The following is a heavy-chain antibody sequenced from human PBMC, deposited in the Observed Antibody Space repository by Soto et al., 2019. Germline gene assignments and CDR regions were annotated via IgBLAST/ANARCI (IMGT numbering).Heavy chain of an antibody. V-gene: IGHV4-31*03. D-gene: IGHD4-4*01. CDR2: ISNSGST. CDR1: GASISSGSYY. J-gene: IGHJ4*02. CDR3: ARAVYSNHVY. Sequence: QVQLQESGPGLVKPSQTLSLTCTVSGASISSGSYYWSWIRQLPGKGLEWIGYISNSGSTYYNPSLKSRVTISVDTSKNQFSLRVRSVTAADTAVYYCARAVYSNHVYWGQGTLVTVSS.